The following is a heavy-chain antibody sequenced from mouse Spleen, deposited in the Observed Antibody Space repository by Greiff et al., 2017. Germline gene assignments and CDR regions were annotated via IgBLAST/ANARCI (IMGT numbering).Heavy chain of an antibody. Sequence: VQLQQSGPELVKPGASVKISCKASGYSFTGYYMNWVKQSPEKSLEWIGEINPSTGGTTYNQKFKAKATLTVDKSSSTAYMQLKSLTSEDSAVYYCARGVAGFDYWGQGTTLTVSS. J-gene: IGHJ2*01. CDR1: GYSFTGYY. CDR3: ARGVAGFDY. D-gene: IGHD1-1*02. CDR2: INPSTGGT. V-gene: IGHV1-42*01.